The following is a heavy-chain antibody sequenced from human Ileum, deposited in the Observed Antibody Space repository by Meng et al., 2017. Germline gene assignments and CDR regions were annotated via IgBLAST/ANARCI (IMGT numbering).Heavy chain of an antibody. D-gene: IGHD2-8*01. V-gene: IGHV4-34*01. CDR3: ARVSSMIMVYGGSYFDY. Sequence: LSLPGALLLTCAVDGGTVVGSYWSWIAQPPGKGLEWMGEINHSGSTNYNPSLKSRVTISVDTSKNQFSLKLSSVTAADTAVYYCARVSSMIMVYGGSYFDYWGQGTLVTVSS. CDR1: GGTVVGSY. CDR2: INHSGST. J-gene: IGHJ4*02.